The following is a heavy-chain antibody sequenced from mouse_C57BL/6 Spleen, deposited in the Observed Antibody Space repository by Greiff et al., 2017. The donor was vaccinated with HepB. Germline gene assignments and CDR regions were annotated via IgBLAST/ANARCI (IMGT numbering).Heavy chain of an antibody. CDR2: INYDGSST. J-gene: IGHJ1*03. CDR1: GFTFSDYY. V-gene: IGHV5-16*01. Sequence: EVMLVESEGGLVQPGSSMKLSCTASGFTFSDYYMAWVRQVPEKGLEWVANINYDGSSTYYLDSLKSRFIISRDNAKNILYLQMSSLKSEDTATYYCARGEGYFDVWGTGTTVTVSS. CDR3: ARGEGYFDV.